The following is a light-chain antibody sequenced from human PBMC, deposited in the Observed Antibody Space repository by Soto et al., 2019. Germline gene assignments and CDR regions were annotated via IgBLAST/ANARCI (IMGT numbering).Light chain of an antibody. J-gene: IGKJ1*01. Sequence: EIVLTQSPGTLSLSPGERATLSCRASQSLNSFYLAWYQQKPGQAPRLLIYGSSNRATGVPDRFSGSGSGTDFTLTISRLDPEDFAVYYCQQYDISPRTFGQGTKVDIK. V-gene: IGKV3-20*01. CDR1: QSLNSFY. CDR2: GSS. CDR3: QQYDISPRT.